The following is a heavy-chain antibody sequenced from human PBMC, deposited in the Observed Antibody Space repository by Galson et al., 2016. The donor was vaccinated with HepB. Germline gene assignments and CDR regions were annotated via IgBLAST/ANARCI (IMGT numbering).Heavy chain of an antibody. V-gene: IGHV4-59*01. Sequence: SETLSLTCTVSGASISGYYLSWIRQPPGKGLERIGYIYYSGRTNYNPSLKSRVTISVDTSKNQLSLKLSSVTAADTAVYYCARDDSGGWYGFHYGMDVWGQGTTVTVSS. CDR2: IYYSGRT. J-gene: IGHJ6*02. CDR3: ARDDSGGWYGFHYGMDV. D-gene: IGHD6-19*01. CDR1: GASISGYY.